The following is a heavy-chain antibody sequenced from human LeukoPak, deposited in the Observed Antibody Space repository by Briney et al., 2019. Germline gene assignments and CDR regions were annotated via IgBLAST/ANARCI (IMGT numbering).Heavy chain of an antibody. J-gene: IGHJ4*02. CDR2: IYTGGNT. Sequence: SETLSLTCTVSGGSISTYYWTWIRQPAGRGLEWIGRIYTGGNTNYNSSLRGRVTISLDTSKNQLSLKLDSVTAADTAVYFCARWDDSARAFGSWGPGTLVTVSS. CDR3: ARWDDSARAFGS. D-gene: IGHD1-26*01. CDR1: GGSISTYY. V-gene: IGHV4-4*07.